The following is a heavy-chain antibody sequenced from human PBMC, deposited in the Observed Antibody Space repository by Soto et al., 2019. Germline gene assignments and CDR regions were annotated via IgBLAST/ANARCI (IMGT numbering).Heavy chain of an antibody. CDR3: AKFLGPPWNPDTVTTPGAFEDYYYYMDV. V-gene: IGHV3-30*18. Sequence: GGSLRLSCAASGFTFSSYGMHWVRQAPGKGLEWVAVISYDGSNKYYADSVKGRFTISRDNSKNTLYLQMNSLRAEDTAVYYCAKFLGPPWNPDTVTTPGAFEDYYYYMDVWGKGTTVTVSS. CDR1: GFTFSSYG. CDR2: ISYDGSNK. J-gene: IGHJ6*03. D-gene: IGHD4-17*01.